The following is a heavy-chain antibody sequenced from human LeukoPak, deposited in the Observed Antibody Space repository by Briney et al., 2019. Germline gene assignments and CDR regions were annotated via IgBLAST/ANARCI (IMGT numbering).Heavy chain of an antibody. CDR1: GGSISSGSYY. V-gene: IGHV4-61*02. CDR2: IYTSGST. D-gene: IGHD5-12*01. J-gene: IGHJ4*02. CDR3: ARESGYDAY. Sequence: SETLSLTCTVSGGSISSGSYYWSWIRQPAGKGLEWIGRIYTSGSTSYNPSLKSRVTISVDTSKNQFSLKLSSVTAADTAVYYCARESGYDAYWGQGTLVTVSS.